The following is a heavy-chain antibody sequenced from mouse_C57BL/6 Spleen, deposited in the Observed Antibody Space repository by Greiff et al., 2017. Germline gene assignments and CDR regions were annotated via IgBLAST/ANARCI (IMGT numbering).Heavy chain of an antibody. CDR2: IWGVGST. CDR3: ASGSNGWFAY. J-gene: IGHJ3*01. D-gene: IGHD2-5*01. Sequence: VQLVESGPGLVAPSQSLSITCTVSGFSLTSYGVDWVRQSPGKGLEWLGVIWGVGSTNYNSALKSRLGISKDNSKSQVFLKMNSLQTDDTAMYYCASGSNGWFAYWGQGTLVTVSA. CDR1: GFSLTSYG. V-gene: IGHV2-6*01.